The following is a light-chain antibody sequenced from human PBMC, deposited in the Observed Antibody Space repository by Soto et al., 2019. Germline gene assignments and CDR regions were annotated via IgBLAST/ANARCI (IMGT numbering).Light chain of an antibody. CDR3: QQCYSYSRK. J-gene: IGKJ1*01. Sequence: IQMAQSPSTLSASVGHSVSITCRARLSISSWLSWYQQKPGKAPKPLISDSSSLESGVPSSFSGSGSGERFTPSISRRQRDGFATYFRQQCYSYSRKFGQGTKVEIK. V-gene: IGKV1-5*01. CDR1: LSISSW. CDR2: DSS.